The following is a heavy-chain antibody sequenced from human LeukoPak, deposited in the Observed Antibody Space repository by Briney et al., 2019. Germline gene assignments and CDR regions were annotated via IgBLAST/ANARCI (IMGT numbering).Heavy chain of an antibody. CDR3: ARYMESVVAAAFDY. Sequence: QPGGSLRLSCAASGFTFSSYWMSWVRQAPGKGLEWVANIKQDGSEKYYVDSVKGRFTISRDNAKNSLYLQMNSLRTEDTAVYYCARYMESVVAAAFDYWGQGTLVTVSS. CDR1: GFTFSSYW. D-gene: IGHD2-15*01. CDR2: IKQDGSEK. V-gene: IGHV3-7*01. J-gene: IGHJ4*02.